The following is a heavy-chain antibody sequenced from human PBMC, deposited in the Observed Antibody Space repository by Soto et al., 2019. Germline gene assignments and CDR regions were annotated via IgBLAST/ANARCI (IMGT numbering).Heavy chain of an antibody. Sequence: QVQLVQSGAEVKKPGSSVKVSCKASGGTFSSYAISWVRQAPGQGLEWMGGIIPIFGTANYAQKFQGSVTITADESTSTAYMELSSLRSEDTAVYYCASAPNYYGSGSYSSSWFDPWGQGTLVTVSS. J-gene: IGHJ5*02. D-gene: IGHD3-10*01. CDR1: GGTFSSYA. CDR2: IIPIFGTA. CDR3: ASAPNYYGSGSYSSSWFDP. V-gene: IGHV1-69*01.